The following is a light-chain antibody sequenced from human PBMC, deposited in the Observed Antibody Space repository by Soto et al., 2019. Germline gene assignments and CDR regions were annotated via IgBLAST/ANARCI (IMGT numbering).Light chain of an antibody. J-gene: IGKJ4*01. CDR3: QQHYNTPLA. CDR1: QNLLYSPNNKNY. CDR2: WAS. Sequence: DFVMTQSPDSLAVSLGERATINCKSSQNLLYSPNNKNYLSWFQQKPGQPPKLLIYWASTREYGVPDRFSGSGSGTDFTLTISSLQAEDVAVYYCQQHYNTPLAFGGGTKVEVK. V-gene: IGKV4-1*01.